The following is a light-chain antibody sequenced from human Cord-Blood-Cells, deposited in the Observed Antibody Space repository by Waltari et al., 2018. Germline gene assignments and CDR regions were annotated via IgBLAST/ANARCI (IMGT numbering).Light chain of an antibody. CDR1: QSISSY. J-gene: IGKJ4*01. CDR3: QQSYSTS. CDR2: AAS. V-gene: IGKV1-39*01. Sequence: DIQMTQSPSSLSASVGDRVTITCRASQSISSYLNWYQQKPGKAPKLLIYAASSLQSGVPARFSGSGSGTDFTLTISSLQPEEFATYDCQQSYSTSFGGGTKVEIK.